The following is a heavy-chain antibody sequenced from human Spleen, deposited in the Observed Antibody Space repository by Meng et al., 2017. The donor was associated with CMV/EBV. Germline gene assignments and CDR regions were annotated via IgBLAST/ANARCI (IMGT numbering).Heavy chain of an antibody. V-gene: IGHV2-5*01. CDR3: AHRLYSSSPVRK. CDR1: GFSLRSSGVG. CDR2: IYWNDDR. J-gene: IGHJ4*02. D-gene: IGHD6-6*01. Sequence: CTCSGFSLRSSGVGVGWIRQPPGKALEWLALIYWNDDRRYSPSLRTRLTITKDTSQNQVVLTMTNMDPVDTATYYCAHRLYSSSPVRKWGQGTLVTVSS.